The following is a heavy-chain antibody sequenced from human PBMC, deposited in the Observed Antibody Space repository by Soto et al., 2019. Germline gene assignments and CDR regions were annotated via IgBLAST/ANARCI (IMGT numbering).Heavy chain of an antibody. CDR1: AYSFTNYW. CDR3: ARTASSHYYEGFDY. V-gene: IGHV5-51*01. Sequence: PGESLKISCNGSAYSFTNYWIGWVRQMPGKGLEWMGSIYPGDSDIKYSPSFQGQVTISADKSINTAYLQWSSLKASDSAMYYCARTASSHYYEGFDYWGQGTLVTVSS. CDR2: IYPGDSDI. D-gene: IGHD3-3*01. J-gene: IGHJ4*02.